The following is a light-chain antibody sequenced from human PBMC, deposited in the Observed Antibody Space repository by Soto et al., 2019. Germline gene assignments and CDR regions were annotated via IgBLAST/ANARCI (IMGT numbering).Light chain of an antibody. CDR2: GTS. J-gene: IGKJ1*01. Sequence: EIVLTQSPDTLSLSPGERATVSCRASQSVSRSNLAWYQHKPGQAPRLLIYGTSNRATGIPDRFTGSGSGTDFTLTISRLEPEDFAVYYCQQYGNSPWTTFGQGTKVDIK. V-gene: IGKV3-20*01. CDR1: QSVSRSN. CDR3: QQYGNSPWTT.